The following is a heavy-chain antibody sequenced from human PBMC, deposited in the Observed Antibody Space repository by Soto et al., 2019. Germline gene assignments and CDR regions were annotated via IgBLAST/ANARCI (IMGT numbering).Heavy chain of an antibody. CDR1: GFTFSSYA. CDR3: ARDSGNYYDSSGYYYFDY. V-gene: IGHV3-30-3*01. Sequence: GGSLRLSCAASGFTFSSYAMHWFRQAPGKGLEWVAVISYDGGNKYYADSVKGRFTISRDNSKNTLYLQMNTLRAEDTAVYYCARDSGNYYDSSGYYYFDYWGQGTLVTVSS. D-gene: IGHD3-22*01. CDR2: ISYDGGNK. J-gene: IGHJ4*02.